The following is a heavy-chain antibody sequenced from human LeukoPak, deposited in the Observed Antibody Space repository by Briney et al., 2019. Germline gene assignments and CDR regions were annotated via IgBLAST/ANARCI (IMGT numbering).Heavy chain of an antibody. J-gene: IGHJ4*02. CDR3: ARRASSTGWSFDS. CDR1: GGSISSYY. CDR2: IYPSESP. Sequence: KSSETLSLTCTVSGGSISSYYWSWIRQPAGKGLEWIGQIYPSESPKYNPSLESRVTMSVDTSKKQFSLQLTFVTVADTGVYYCARRASSTGWSFDSWGQGTLVTVSS. D-gene: IGHD6-19*01. V-gene: IGHV4-4*07.